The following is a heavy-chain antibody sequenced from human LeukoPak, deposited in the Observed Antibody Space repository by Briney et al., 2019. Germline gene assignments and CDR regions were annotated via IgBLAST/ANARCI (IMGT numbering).Heavy chain of an antibody. CDR3: ARGYSDSNAFDI. J-gene: IGHJ3*02. D-gene: IGHD3-22*01. Sequence: GGSLRLSCAASGFTFRSYSMNWVRQAPGKGLEWVSSISSSSSYIYYADSVKGRFTISRDNAKNSLYLQMNSLRAEDTAVYYCARGYSDSNAFDIWGQGTMVTVSS. V-gene: IGHV3-21*01. CDR2: ISSSSSYI. CDR1: GFTFRSYS.